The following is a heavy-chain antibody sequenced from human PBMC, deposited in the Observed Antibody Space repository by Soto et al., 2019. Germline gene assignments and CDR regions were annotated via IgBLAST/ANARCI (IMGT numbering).Heavy chain of an antibody. CDR2: ISAYNGNT. CDR3: ARDCIAAARPPSDAFDI. D-gene: IGHD6-13*01. CDR1: GYTFTSYG. V-gene: IGHV1-18*01. Sequence: GASVKVSCKASGYTFTSYGISWVRQAPGQGLEWMGWISAYNGNTNYAQKLQGRVTMTTDTSTSTAYMELRSLRSDDTAVYYCARDCIAAARPPSDAFDIWGQGTMVTVSS. J-gene: IGHJ3*02.